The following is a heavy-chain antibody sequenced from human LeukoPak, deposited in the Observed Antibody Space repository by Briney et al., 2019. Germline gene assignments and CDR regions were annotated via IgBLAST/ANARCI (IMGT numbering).Heavy chain of an antibody. CDR3: ARDRTTVTTFDY. J-gene: IGHJ4*02. V-gene: IGHV3-21*01. Sequence: KAGGSLRLSCEASGITFSSYSMNWLRQAPGKGLEWVSSISSSSSYIYYADSVKGRFTISRDNAKNSLYLQMNTLRAEDTAVYNCARDRTTVTTFDYWGQGTLVTVSS. CDR1: GITFSSYS. D-gene: IGHD4-17*01. CDR2: ISSSSSYI.